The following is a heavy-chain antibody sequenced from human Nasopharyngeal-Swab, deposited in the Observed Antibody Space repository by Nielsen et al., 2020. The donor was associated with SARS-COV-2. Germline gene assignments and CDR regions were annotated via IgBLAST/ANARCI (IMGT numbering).Heavy chain of an antibody. CDR2: ILPILGIA. J-gene: IGHJ3*02. CDR1: GGTFSSYA. D-gene: IGHD1-26*01. V-gene: IGHV1-69*10. Sequence: SVKVSCKASGGTFSSYAISWVRQAPGQGLEWMGGILPILGIANYAQKFQGRVTITADKSTSTAYMELSSLRSEDTAVYYCASRRQVGANHHAFDIWGQGTMVTVSS. CDR3: ASRRQVGANHHAFDI.